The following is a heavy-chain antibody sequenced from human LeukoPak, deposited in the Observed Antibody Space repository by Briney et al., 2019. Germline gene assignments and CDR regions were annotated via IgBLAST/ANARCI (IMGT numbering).Heavy chain of an antibody. CDR2: IYYSGST. Sequence: SQTLSLTCTVSGGSISSGSYYWGWIRQPPGKGLEWIGSIYYSGSTYYNPSLKSRVTISVDTSKNQFSLKLSSVTAADTAVYYCARPSPRGWHHYYYMDVWGKGTTVTVSS. CDR1: GGSISSGSYY. V-gene: IGHV4-39*01. J-gene: IGHJ6*03. D-gene: IGHD6-19*01. CDR3: ARPSPRGWHHYYYMDV.